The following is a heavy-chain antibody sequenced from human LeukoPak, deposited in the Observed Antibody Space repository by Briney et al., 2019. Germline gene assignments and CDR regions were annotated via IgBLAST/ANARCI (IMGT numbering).Heavy chain of an antibody. D-gene: IGHD2-21*01. Sequence: GGSLRLSCAASGFTFSSYAMHWVRQAPGKGLEYVSAISSNGGSTYYASSVKGRFTISRDNSKNTLYLQMGSLRAEDMAVYYCARDDWGYWGQGTLVTVSS. J-gene: IGHJ4*02. CDR3: ARDDWGY. V-gene: IGHV3-64*01. CDR1: GFTFSSYA. CDR2: ISSNGGST.